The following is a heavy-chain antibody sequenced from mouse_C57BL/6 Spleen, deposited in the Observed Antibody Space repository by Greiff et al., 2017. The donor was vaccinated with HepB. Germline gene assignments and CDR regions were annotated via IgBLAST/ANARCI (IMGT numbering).Heavy chain of an antibody. V-gene: IGHV1-15*01. Sequence: VQLQQSGAELVRPGASVTLSCKASGYTFTDYEMHWVKQTPVHGLEWIGAIDPETGGTAYNQKFKGKAILTADKSSSTAYMELRSLTSEDSAVYYCTRKDFRTTVVATDWYFDVWGTGTTVTVSS. J-gene: IGHJ1*03. CDR2: IDPETGGT. CDR1: GYTFTDYE. CDR3: TRKDFRTTVVATDWYFDV. D-gene: IGHD1-1*01.